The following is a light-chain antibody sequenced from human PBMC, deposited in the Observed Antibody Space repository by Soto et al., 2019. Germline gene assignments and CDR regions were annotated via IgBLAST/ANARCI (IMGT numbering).Light chain of an antibody. CDR1: QSVSNN. CDR3: QQYNNWPRT. CDR2: GAS. Sequence: IVMTQSPATLSVSPGERATLSCRASQSVSNNLAWYQQKPGQAPRLLIYGASTRATGIPARFSGSGSGTEFTRTISSLQSEDLALYYCQQYNNWPRTFGQGTNVDIK. J-gene: IGKJ1*01. V-gene: IGKV3-15*01.